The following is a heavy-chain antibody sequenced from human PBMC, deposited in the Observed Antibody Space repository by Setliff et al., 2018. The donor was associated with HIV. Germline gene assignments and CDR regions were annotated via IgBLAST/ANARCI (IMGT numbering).Heavy chain of an antibody. CDR3: ARDPAPSSSASYFQH. CDR1: GYTFTSYY. V-gene: IGHV1-46*01. D-gene: IGHD6-6*01. Sequence: ASVKVSCKASGYTFTSYYMHCVRQAPGQGLEWMGIINPSSGLATSAQKFQGRVTMTRDTSTSTVYMELSSLRSEDTAVYYCARDPAPSSSASYFQHWGQGTPVTVSS. CDR2: INPSSGLA. J-gene: IGHJ1*01.